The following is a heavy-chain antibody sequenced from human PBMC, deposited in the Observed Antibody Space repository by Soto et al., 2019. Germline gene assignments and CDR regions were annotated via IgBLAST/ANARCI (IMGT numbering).Heavy chain of an antibody. V-gene: IGHV3-33*01. Sequence: SLRLSCAASGFTFSSYGMHWVRQAPGKGLEWVAVIWYDGSDKYYADSVKGRFTISRDNSRSTLYLQMNSLGADDTAVYYCARDQVAAAPEYFFDYWGQGTLVTVSS. J-gene: IGHJ4*02. CDR3: ARDQVAAAPEYFFDY. CDR2: IWYDGSDK. D-gene: IGHD6-13*01. CDR1: GFTFSSYG.